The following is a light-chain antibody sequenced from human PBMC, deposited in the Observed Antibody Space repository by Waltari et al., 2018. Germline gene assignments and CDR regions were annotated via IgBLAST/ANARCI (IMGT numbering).Light chain of an antibody. CDR3: CSYAGTSTLV. CDR2: GVT. CDR1: SSDVGGYNY. V-gene: IGLV2-11*01. J-gene: IGLJ2*01. Sequence: QSALTQPRSVSGSPGQSVAISCSGTSSDVGGYNYVFWYQQHPGKAPKLLIYGVTKRPAGVPDRFSGSKSGNTASLTISGLQADDEADYYCCSYAGTSTLVFGGGTKLTVL.